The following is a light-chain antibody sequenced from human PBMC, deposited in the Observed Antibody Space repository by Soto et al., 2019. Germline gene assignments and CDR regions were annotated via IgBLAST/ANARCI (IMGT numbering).Light chain of an antibody. Sequence: DIQMTQSTSSLSASVGDRVTITCRASQDIRNSLAWYQQRPGKVPKLLIYDASSLQSGVPSRFSGSGSGTDFTLTISSLQPEDAASYYCQKYNRAPPTFGQGTKVEIK. V-gene: IGKV1-27*01. CDR2: DAS. CDR3: QKYNRAPPT. CDR1: QDIRNS. J-gene: IGKJ1*01.